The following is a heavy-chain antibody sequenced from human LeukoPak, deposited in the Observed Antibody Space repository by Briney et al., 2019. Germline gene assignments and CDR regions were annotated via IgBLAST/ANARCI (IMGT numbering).Heavy chain of an antibody. Sequence: GESLKISCKGSGYSFTSYWIGWVRPMPGKGLGWMGIIYPGDSDTRYSPSFQGQVTISADKSISTAYLQWSSLRASDTAMYYCARHMDDFWSGPANYWGQGTLVTVSS. CDR2: IYPGDSDT. V-gene: IGHV5-51*01. D-gene: IGHD3-3*01. CDR1: GYSFTSYW. CDR3: ARHMDDFWSGPANY. J-gene: IGHJ4*02.